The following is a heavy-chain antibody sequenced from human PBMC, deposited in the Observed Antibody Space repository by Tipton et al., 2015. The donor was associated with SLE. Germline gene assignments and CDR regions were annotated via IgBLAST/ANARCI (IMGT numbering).Heavy chain of an antibody. CDR1: GYSISSGYY. J-gene: IGHJ4*02. CDR3: ARTSSRGGYFDY. Sequence: LSLTCAVSGYSISSGYYWGWIRQPPGKGLEWIGSIYHSGSTYYNPSLKSRVTISVDTSKNQFSLKLSSVTAADTAVYYCARTSSRGGYFDYWGQGTLVTVSS. D-gene: IGHD6-13*01. V-gene: IGHV4-38-2*01. CDR2: IYHSGST.